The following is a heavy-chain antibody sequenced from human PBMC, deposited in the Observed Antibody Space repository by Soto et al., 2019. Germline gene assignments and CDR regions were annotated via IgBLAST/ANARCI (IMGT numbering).Heavy chain of an antibody. Sequence: QVQLVHSGAEVKKPGSSVKVSCKASGGTFRTSAISWVRQAPGQGLEWVGGIMPVFRRPKYAQNFQDRVTITADESTSSAYMELNSLRSDDTAVYYCARDKDRLQLGGNYYFILDVWGQGTAVTVSS. J-gene: IGHJ6*02. CDR2: IMPVFRRP. CDR3: ARDKDRLQLGGNYYFILDV. CDR1: GGTFRTSA. V-gene: IGHV1-69*12. D-gene: IGHD1-1*01.